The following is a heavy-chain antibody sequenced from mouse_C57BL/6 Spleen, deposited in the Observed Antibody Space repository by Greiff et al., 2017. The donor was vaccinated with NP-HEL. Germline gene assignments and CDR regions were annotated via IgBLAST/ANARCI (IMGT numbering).Heavy chain of an antibody. J-gene: IGHJ2*01. V-gene: IGHV1-76*01. CDR1: GYTFTDYY. CDR2: IYPGSGNT. CDR3: TRAPYYVDY. Sequence: VKLQESGAELVRPGASVKLSCKASGYTFTDYYINWVKQRPGQGLEWIAKIYPGSGNTYYNQKFKDKATLTAEKSSSTAYMQLSSLTSEDSAVYFGTRAPYYVDYWGQGTTLTVSS.